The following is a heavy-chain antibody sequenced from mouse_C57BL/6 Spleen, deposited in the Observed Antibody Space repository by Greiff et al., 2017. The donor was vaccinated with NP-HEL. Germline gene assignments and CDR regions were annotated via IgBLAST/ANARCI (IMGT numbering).Heavy chain of an antibody. J-gene: IGHJ2*01. Sequence: EVQLQQSGPELVKPGASVKISCKASGYSFTGYYMNWVKQSPEKSLEWIGEINPSTGGTTYNQKFKAKATLTVDKSSSTAYMQLKSLTSEDSAVYYCARDGYGYWGQGTTLTVSS. D-gene: IGHD2-2*01. V-gene: IGHV1-42*01. CDR2: INPSTGGT. CDR3: ARDGYGY. CDR1: GYSFTGYY.